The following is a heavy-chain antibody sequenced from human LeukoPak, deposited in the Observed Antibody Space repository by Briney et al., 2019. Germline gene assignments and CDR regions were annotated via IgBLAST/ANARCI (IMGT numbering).Heavy chain of an antibody. CDR2: IYHSGST. D-gene: IGHD6-13*01. Sequence: SETLSLTCTVSGYSIGSGYYWGWIRQPPGKGLEWIGSIYHSGSTHYNPSLESRVTISVDTSKNQFSLNLSSVTAADTAVYYCARGGTDYTSSSYYYAMDVWGQGTTVAVSS. CDR1: GYSIGSGYY. CDR3: ARGGTDYTSSSYYYAMDV. V-gene: IGHV4-38-2*02. J-gene: IGHJ6*02.